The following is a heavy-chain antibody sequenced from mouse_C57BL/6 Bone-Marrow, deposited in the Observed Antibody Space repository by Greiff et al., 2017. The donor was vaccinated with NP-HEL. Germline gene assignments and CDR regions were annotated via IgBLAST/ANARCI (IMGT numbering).Heavy chain of an antibody. J-gene: IGHJ4*01. V-gene: IGHV14-3*01. Sequence: VQLQQSVAELVRPGASVKLSCTASGFNIKNTHMHWVKQRPEQGLEWIARIDPANGNTKYAPKFQGKATITADTSSNTAYLQLSSLTSEDNAIYYCACYDYDGAMDYWGQGTSVTVSS. D-gene: IGHD2-4*01. CDR2: IDPANGNT. CDR3: ACYDYDGAMDY. CDR1: GFNIKNTH.